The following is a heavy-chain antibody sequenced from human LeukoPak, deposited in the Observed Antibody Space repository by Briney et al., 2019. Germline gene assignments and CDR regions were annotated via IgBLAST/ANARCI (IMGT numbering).Heavy chain of an antibody. CDR3: ARGDDYVWGSYRFDY. CDR2: IYYSGST. Sequence: SETLSLTCPVSGGSISSYYWSWIRQPPGKGLEWIGYIYYSGSTNYNPSLKSRVTISVDTSKNQFSLKLSSVTAADTAVYYCARGDDYVWGSYRFDYWGQGTLVTVSS. D-gene: IGHD3-16*02. CDR1: GGSISSYY. J-gene: IGHJ4*02. V-gene: IGHV4-59*01.